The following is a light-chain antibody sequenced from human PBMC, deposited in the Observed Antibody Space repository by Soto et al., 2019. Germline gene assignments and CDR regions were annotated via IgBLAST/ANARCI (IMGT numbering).Light chain of an antibody. CDR2: AAS. CDR3: QHSYSTPT. V-gene: IGKV1-39*01. J-gene: IGKJ1*01. CDR1: QSISSY. Sequence: DIQMTQSPSSLSASVGDRFTISWRASQSISSYLNWYQQKPGKAPQLLIYAASSLQSGVPSRISGSGSGKDFPITISSLQPEYVATYYCQHSYSTPTFGQGTKVDIK.